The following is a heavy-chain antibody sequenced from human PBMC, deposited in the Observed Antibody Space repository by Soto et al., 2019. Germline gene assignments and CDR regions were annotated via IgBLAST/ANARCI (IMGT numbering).Heavy chain of an antibody. D-gene: IGHD1-26*01. CDR1: GGSISSSSYY. V-gene: IGHV4-39*07. CDR3: ARGVGSY. Sequence: SETLSLTCTVSGGSISSSSYYWGWIRQPPGKGLEWIGSIYYSGSTYYNPSLKSRVTISVDTSKNQFSLKLSSVTAADTAVYYCARGVGSYWGQGTLVTVSS. CDR2: IYYSGST. J-gene: IGHJ4*02.